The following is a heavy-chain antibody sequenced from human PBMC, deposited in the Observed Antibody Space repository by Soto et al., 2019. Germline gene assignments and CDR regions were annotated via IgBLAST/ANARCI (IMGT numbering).Heavy chain of an antibody. Sequence: EVQLVESGGGLVQPGGSLRLSCAASGFTFSSYWMHWVRQAPGKGLVWVSRINSDGSSTSYADSVKGRFTISRDNDKNTQYLQMNSLTAEETAVYYCARAGDSYNLYDAFYIWGPGTMVTVSS. D-gene: IGHD1-26*01. CDR2: INSDGSST. CDR3: ARAGDSYNLYDAFYI. V-gene: IGHV3-74*01. J-gene: IGHJ3*02. CDR1: GFTFSSYW.